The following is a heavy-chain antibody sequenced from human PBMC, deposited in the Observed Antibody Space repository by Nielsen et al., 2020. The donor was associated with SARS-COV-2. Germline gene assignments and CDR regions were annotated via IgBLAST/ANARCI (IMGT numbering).Heavy chain of an antibody. CDR3: ARTHDYYDSSRLDY. CDR2: ICYSGNT. V-gene: IGHV4-59*01. CDR1: GDSISNYC. Sequence: SETLSLTCTVSGDSISNYCWSWIRQPPGKGLEWIGDICYSGNTNYSPSLKSRVTISVDTSKNQFSLKLSSVTAADTAVYYCARTHDYYDSSRLDYWGQGTLVTVSS. D-gene: IGHD3-22*01. J-gene: IGHJ4*02.